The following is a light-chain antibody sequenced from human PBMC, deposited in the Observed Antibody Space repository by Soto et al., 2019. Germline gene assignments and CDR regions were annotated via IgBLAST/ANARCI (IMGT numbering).Light chain of an antibody. CDR1: QTVTSSY. Sequence: DIVLTQSPGTLSLSPGDSATLSCRASQTVTSSYLAWYQQKPGQAPRLLIYGASSRATGIPDRCRSSGSGTDFTLTISRLEPEDFAVYSCQQYGSSPTFGQGTKVDIK. J-gene: IGKJ1*01. V-gene: IGKV3-20*01. CDR2: GAS. CDR3: QQYGSSPT.